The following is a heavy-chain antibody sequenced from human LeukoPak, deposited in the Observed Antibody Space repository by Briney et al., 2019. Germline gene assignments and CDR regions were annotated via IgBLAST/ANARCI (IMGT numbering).Heavy chain of an antibody. CDR1: GFTFSSYS. D-gene: IGHD6-13*01. V-gene: IGHV3-21*01. J-gene: IGHJ4*02. Sequence: GGSLRLSCAASGFTFSSYSMNWVRQAPGKGLEWVSSISSSSSYIYYADSVKGRFTISRDNAKNSLYLQMNSLRAEDTAVYYCARDQDSSSWCPNFDYWGQGTLVTVSS. CDR2: ISSSSSYI. CDR3: ARDQDSSSWCPNFDY.